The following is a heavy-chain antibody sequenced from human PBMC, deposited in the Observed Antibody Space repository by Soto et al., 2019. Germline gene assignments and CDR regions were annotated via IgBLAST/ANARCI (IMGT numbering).Heavy chain of an antibody. D-gene: IGHD3-3*01. CDR3: AKLLEWFDY. Sequence: SCKASGYTSSSYAMSWVRQAPGKGLEWVSAISGSGGSTYYADSVKGRFTISRDNSKNTLYLQMNSLRAEDTAVYYCAKLLEWFDYWGQGTLVTVSS. V-gene: IGHV3-23*01. J-gene: IGHJ4*02. CDR2: ISGSGGST. CDR1: GYTSSSYA.